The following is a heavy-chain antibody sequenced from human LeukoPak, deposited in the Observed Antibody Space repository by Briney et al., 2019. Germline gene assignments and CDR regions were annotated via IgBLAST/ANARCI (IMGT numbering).Heavy chain of an antibody. V-gene: IGHV1-69*05. CDR2: IIPIFGTA. D-gene: IGHD1-7*01. J-gene: IGHJ4*02. Sequence: SVKVYCKASGGSFSSYAISWVRQAPGQGLEWMGGIIPIFGTANYAQKFQGRVTITTDESTSTAYMELSSLRSEDTAVYYCASSRRPGTIPTPGYYFDYWGQGTLVTVSS. CDR1: GGSFSSYA. CDR3: ASSRRPGTIPTPGYYFDY.